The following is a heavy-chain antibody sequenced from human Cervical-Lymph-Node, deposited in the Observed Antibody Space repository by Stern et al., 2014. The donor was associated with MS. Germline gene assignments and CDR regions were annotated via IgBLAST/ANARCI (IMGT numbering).Heavy chain of an antibody. CDR3: ASGYRIFDY. CDR2: IHPSGSA. Sequence: QVQLQESGPGLVKPSQTLSLTCTVSGGSISSGSDYWSWIRQPVGKGLEWIGRIHPSGSAFYTPSLKSRVTLSTDTSINHFSLGINSATARKSAIYYCASGYRIFDYWGQGILVTVSS. CDR1: GGSISSGSDY. J-gene: IGHJ4*02. D-gene: IGHD5-18*01. V-gene: IGHV4-61*02.